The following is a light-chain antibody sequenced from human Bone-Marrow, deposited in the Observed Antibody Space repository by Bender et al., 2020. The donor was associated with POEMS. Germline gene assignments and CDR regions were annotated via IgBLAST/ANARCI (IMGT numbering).Light chain of an antibody. CDR1: NIGSKS. Sequence: SYVLTQPPSVSVAPGQPARITCGGENIGSKSVHWYQQKPGQAPVLVVYDDSDRPSGIPERFSGSSSGNTATLTISRVEAGEEADYYCQVWDSSSDHWVFGGGTKLTGL. CDR3: QVWDSSSDHWV. J-gene: IGLJ3*02. CDR2: DDS. V-gene: IGLV3-21*02.